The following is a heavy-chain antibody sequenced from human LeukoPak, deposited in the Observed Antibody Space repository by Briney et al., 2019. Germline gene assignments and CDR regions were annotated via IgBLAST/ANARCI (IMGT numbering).Heavy chain of an antibody. CDR1: GYTFTAYY. Sequence: GASVKVSCKASGYTFTAYYMHWVRQAPGQGLEWMGRINPNSGGTEYAQKVQGRVTMTRDTSISTAYMELSRLRSDDTAVYYCASNYYDSSGYYYTLGYWGQGTLVTVSS. CDR2: INPNSGGT. CDR3: ASNYYDSSGYYYTLGY. J-gene: IGHJ4*02. V-gene: IGHV1-2*06. D-gene: IGHD3-22*01.